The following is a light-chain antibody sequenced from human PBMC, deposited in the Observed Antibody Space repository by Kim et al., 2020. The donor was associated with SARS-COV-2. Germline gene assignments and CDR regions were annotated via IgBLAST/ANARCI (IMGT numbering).Light chain of an antibody. Sequence: ALGQKVRITCQGDSLRRYYASWYQQKAGQAPVVVIYGKNNRPSGIPDRFSGSRSGNTASLTITGAQAEDEADYYCNSRDSTTNHLVFGGGTKVTVL. V-gene: IGLV3-19*01. CDR2: GKN. CDR1: SLRRYY. CDR3: NSRDSTTNHLV. J-gene: IGLJ2*01.